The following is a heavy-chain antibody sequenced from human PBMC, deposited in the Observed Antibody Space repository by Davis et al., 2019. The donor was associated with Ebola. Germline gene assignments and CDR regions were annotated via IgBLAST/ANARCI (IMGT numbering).Heavy chain of an antibody. CDR1: GFTFSSYS. CDR2: ISYDGSNK. D-gene: IGHD1-26*01. Sequence: PGGSLRLSCAASGFTFSSYSMHWVCHAPGKGLEWVAVISYDGSNKYYADSVKGRFTISRDNSKNTLYLQMNSLRAEDTAVYYCSRTSLVIVGATRGDFDYWGQGTLVTVSS. CDR3: SRTSLVIVGATRGDFDY. J-gene: IGHJ4*02. V-gene: IGHV3-30*03.